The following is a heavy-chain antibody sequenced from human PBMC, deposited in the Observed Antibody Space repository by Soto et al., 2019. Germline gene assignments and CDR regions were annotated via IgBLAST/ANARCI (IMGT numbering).Heavy chain of an antibody. CDR3: ATERPTGDPRPDWYFDL. D-gene: IGHD7-27*01. CDR1: GYTLTELS. CDR2: FDPEDGET. J-gene: IGHJ2*01. Sequence: ASVKVSCKVSGYTLTELSMHWVRQAPGKGLEWMGGFDPEDGETIYAQKFQGRVTMTEDTSTDTAYMELSSLRSEDTAVYYCATERPTGDPRPDWYFDLWSRGTLVTVSS. V-gene: IGHV1-24*01.